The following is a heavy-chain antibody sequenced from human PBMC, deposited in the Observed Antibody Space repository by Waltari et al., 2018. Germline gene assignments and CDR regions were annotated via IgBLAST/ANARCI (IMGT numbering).Heavy chain of an antibody. D-gene: IGHD4-17*01. CDR1: GYTFTGYY. CDR3: AGVADGACAYLFDY. J-gene: IGHJ4*02. CDR2: NTSSSGAT. Sequence: QVQLVQAGAEVKKPGASVKVSCKASGYTFTGYYMHWVRHAPGQGLEWGGWMWRNTSSSGATYSEKVQLSITTITSKTTISADMKRLSMMTSDAAAYYCAAGVADGACAYLFDYWGQGTLVTVSS. V-gene: IGHV1-2*02.